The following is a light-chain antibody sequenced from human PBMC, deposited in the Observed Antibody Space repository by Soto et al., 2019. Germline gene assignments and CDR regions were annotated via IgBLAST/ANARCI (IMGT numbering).Light chain of an antibody. V-gene: IGLV2-11*01. CDR1: SSDVGGYNS. Sequence: QSALTQPRSVSGSPGQSVTISCTGTSSDVGGYNSVSWYQQHPDKAPKFMIYDVSKRPSGVPDRFSGSKSGNTASLTISGLQAEDEADYYCCSYAGSDTHYVFGTGTKLIVL. CDR2: DVS. CDR3: CSYAGSDTHYV. J-gene: IGLJ1*01.